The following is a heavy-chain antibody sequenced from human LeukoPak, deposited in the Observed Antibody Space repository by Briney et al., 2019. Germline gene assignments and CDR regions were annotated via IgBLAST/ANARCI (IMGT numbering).Heavy chain of an antibody. CDR1: GFTFSSYS. V-gene: IGHV3-21*01. J-gene: IGHJ3*02. Sequence: GGSLRLLCAASGFTFSSYSMNWVRQAPGKGLEWVSSISNSSTYIYYADSVKGRFTISRDNSKNSLYLQMNSLRAEDTAVYYCARFTLTPGDAFDIWGKGPKVTVSS. D-gene: IGHD4-11*01. CDR2: ISNSSTYI. CDR3: ARFTLTPGDAFDI.